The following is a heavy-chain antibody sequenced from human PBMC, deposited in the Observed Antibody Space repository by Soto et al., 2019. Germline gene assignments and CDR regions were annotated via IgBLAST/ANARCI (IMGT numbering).Heavy chain of an antibody. CDR1: GYSFTSYW. Sequence: ESLKISCKGSGYSFTSYWIGWVRQMPGKGLEWMGIIYPGDSDTRYSPSSQDQVTISADKSISTAYLQWSSLKASNTAMYYCARSSSGTTYYYYGMDVWGQGTTVTVSS. CDR3: ARSSSGTTYYYYGMDV. V-gene: IGHV5-51*01. D-gene: IGHD1-7*01. CDR2: IYPGDSDT. J-gene: IGHJ6*02.